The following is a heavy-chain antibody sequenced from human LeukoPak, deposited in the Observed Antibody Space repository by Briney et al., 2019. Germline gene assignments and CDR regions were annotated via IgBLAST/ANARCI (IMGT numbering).Heavy chain of an antibody. Sequence: PGGSLRLSCAASGFTFSDYYMSWIRQAPGKGLEWVSYISSSGSTIYYADSVKGRFTISRDNAKNLLYLQMNSLRAEDTAVYYCARVYYDSSGYYSFDYWGQGTLVTVSS. CDR3: ARVYYDSSGYYSFDY. V-gene: IGHV3-11*01. CDR2: ISSSGSTI. J-gene: IGHJ4*02. D-gene: IGHD3-22*01. CDR1: GFTFSDYY.